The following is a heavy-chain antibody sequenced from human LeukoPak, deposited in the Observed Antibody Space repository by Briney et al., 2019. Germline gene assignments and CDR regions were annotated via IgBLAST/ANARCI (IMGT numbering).Heavy chain of an antibody. J-gene: IGHJ5*02. CDR2: INHSGST. CDR3: ARGPSYDYVWGSYRYGWFDP. CDR1: GGSFSGYY. Sequence: SETLSLTCAVYGGSFSGYYWSWIRQPPGKGLEWIGEINHSGSTNYNPSLKGRVTISVDTSKNQFSLKLSSVTAADTAVYYCARGPSYDYVWGSYRYGWFDPWGQGTLVTVSS. D-gene: IGHD3-16*02. V-gene: IGHV4-34*01.